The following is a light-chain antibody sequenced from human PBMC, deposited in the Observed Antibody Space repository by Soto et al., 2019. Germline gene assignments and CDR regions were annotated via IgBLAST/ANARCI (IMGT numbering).Light chain of an antibody. CDR2: EGS. CDR1: SSDVGSYNL. J-gene: IGLJ1*01. CDR3: CSYAGSSGYV. Sequence: QSVLTHPASVSWSPGHSITISCTGTSSDVGSYNLVSWYQQHPGKAPKLMIYEGSKRPSGVSNRFSGSKSGNTASLTISGLQAEEEADYYCCSYAGSSGYVFGTGTKVTVL. V-gene: IGLV2-23*01.